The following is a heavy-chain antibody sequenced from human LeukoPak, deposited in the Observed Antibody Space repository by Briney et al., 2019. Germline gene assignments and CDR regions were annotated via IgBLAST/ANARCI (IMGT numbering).Heavy chain of an antibody. D-gene: IGHD3-10*01. J-gene: IGHJ4*02. CDR2: IYHSGST. CDR3: ARHLRIRGVIIRLPYFDY. Sequence: SETLSLTCAVSGYSISSGYYWGWIRQPPGKGLEWIGSIYHSGSTYYNPSLKSRVTISVDTSKNQFSLKLSSVTAADTAVYYCARHLRIRGVIIRLPYFDYWGQGTLVTVSS. CDR1: GYSISSGYY. V-gene: IGHV4-38-2*01.